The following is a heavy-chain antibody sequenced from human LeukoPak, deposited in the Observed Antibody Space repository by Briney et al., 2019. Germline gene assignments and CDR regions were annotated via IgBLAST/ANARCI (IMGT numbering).Heavy chain of an antibody. D-gene: IGHD3-10*01. V-gene: IGHV3-7*01. J-gene: IGHJ4*02. CDR3: ARAAPGVLWFGALPRKFDY. CDR2: IKQDGSEK. Sequence: PGGSLRLSCAASGFTFSSYWMSWVRQAPGKGLEWVANIKQDGSEKYYVDSVKGQFTISRDNAKNSLYLQMNSLRAEDTAAYYCARAAPGVLWFGALPRKFDYWGQGTLATVSS. CDR1: GFTFSSYW.